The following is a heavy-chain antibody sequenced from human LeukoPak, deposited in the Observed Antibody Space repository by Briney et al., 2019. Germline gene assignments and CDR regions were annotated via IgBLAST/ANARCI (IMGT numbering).Heavy chain of an antibody. D-gene: IGHD3-9*01. Sequence: SETLSLTCTVSGGSISSYYWSWIRQPPGKGLEWIGYIYYTGSTNYDPSLKSRLTISVDTSKNQFSLKLSSVTAADTAVYYCARLYNDILTGYPLFDYWGQGTLVTVSS. CDR3: ARLYNDILTGYPLFDY. CDR2: IYYTGST. J-gene: IGHJ4*02. V-gene: IGHV4-59*08. CDR1: GGSISSYY.